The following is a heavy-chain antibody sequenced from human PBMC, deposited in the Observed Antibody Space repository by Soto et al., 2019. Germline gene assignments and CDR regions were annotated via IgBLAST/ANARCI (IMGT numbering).Heavy chain of an antibody. CDR3: PRNGIQVSHDV. J-gene: IGHJ6*02. V-gene: IGHV3-48*02. CDR1: VFTFSSYS. D-gene: IGHD5-18*01. CDR2: ITTSSHTI. Sequence: PXGSVRLSCASSVFTFSSYSMDWVRHSPGQWLEWISYITTSSHTIYYADSVRGRFTISRDNAKNSLFLQMNSLRDEDTAVYYCPRNGIQVSHDVWGQGTTVTVSS.